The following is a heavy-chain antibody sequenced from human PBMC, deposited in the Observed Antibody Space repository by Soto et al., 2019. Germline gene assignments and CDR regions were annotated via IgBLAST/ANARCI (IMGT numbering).Heavy chain of an antibody. J-gene: IGHJ4*02. V-gene: IGHV1-24*01. CDR1: GYTLTELS. CDR3: ARDPWFGIGY. D-gene: IGHD3-10*01. CDR2: INPENGET. Sequence: SVKVSCKVSGYTLTELSMHWVRQAPGKRLEWMGCINPENGETKYSQKFQGRVTITRDTSASTAYMELSSLRSEDTAVYYCARDPWFGIGYWGQGTLVPSPQ.